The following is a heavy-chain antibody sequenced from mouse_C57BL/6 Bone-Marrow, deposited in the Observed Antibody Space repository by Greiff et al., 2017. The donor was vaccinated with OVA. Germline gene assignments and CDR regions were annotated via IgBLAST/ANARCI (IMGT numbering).Heavy chain of an antibody. CDR1: GYTFTSYW. CDR3: ARYYSNYVSY. J-gene: IGHJ3*01. D-gene: IGHD2-5*01. V-gene: IGHV1-59*01. Sequence: QVHVKQSGAELVRPGTSVKLSCKASGYTFTSYWMHWVKQRPGQGLEWIGVIDPSDSYTNYNQKFKGKATLTVDTSSSTAYMQLSSLTSEDSAVYYCARYYSNYVSYWGQGTLVTVSA. CDR2: IDPSDSYT.